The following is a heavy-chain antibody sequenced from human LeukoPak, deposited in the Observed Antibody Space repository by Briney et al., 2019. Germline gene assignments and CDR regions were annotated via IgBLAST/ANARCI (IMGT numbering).Heavy chain of an antibody. CDR1: GLTFSSYW. Sequence: GGSLRPSCAASGLTFSSYWMHWVRQAPGKGLVWVSRISSDGSSTNYADFVKGRFTISRDNAKNTLYLQMNSLRAEDTAVYYCVRDGGSSEFYFDYWGQGTLVTVSS. CDR2: ISSDGSST. J-gene: IGHJ4*02. V-gene: IGHV3-74*01. CDR3: VRDGGSSEFYFDY. D-gene: IGHD1-26*01.